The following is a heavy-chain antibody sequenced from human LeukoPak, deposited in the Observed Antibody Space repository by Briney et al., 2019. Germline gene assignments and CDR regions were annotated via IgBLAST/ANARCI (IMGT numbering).Heavy chain of an antibody. J-gene: IGHJ4*02. CDR2: ISWNSGSI. Sequence: GGSLRLSCAASGFTFDDYAMHWVRHAPGKGLEWVSGISWNSGSIGYADSVKGRFTISRDNAKNSLYLQMNSLRAEDTALYYCAKDTGTLGYFDYWGQGTLVTVSS. D-gene: IGHD1-1*01. CDR3: AKDTGTLGYFDY. V-gene: IGHV3-9*01. CDR1: GFTFDDYA.